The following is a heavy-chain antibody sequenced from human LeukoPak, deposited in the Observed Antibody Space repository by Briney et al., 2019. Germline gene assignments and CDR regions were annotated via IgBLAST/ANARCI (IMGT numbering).Heavy chain of an antibody. CDR1: AFTFSSYG. V-gene: IGHV3-33*01. J-gene: IGHJ4*02. CDR2: IWYDGSYK. CDR3: ARDFCGGGSCYYFDY. D-gene: IGHD2-15*01. Sequence: PGWSLRLSCAASAFTFSSYGMHWVRQAPGKGLEWVAVIWYDGSYKYYADSVKGRFTISRDNSKNTLYLQMNSLRAEDTAVYTCARDFCGGGSCYYFDYWGQGTLVTVSS.